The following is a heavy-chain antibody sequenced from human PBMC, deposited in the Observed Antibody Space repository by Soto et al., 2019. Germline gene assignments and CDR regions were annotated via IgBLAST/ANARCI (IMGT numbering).Heavy chain of an antibody. J-gene: IGHJ6*02. CDR2: IYSGGST. Sequence: QPGGSLRLSCEVSGFIFSMYSMSWVRQAPGKGLEWVSVIYSGGSTYYADSVKGRFTISRDNSKNTLYLQMNSLRAEDTAVYYCARVFTDSSGRYYYYGMDVWGQGTTVTVSS. CDR3: ARVFTDSSGRYYYYGMDV. CDR1: GFIFSMYS. V-gene: IGHV3-53*01. D-gene: IGHD3-22*01.